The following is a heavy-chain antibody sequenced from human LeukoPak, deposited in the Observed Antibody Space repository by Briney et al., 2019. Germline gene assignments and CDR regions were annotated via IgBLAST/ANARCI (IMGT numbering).Heavy chain of an antibody. V-gene: IGHV4-39*07. J-gene: IGHJ3*02. CDR3: VNEFSDDSSGYSAFDI. D-gene: IGHD3-22*01. CDR2: IYYSGST. CDR1: GGSISSSSYY. Sequence: SETLSLTCTVSGGSISSSSYYWGWIRQPPGKGLEWIGSIYYSGSTYYNPSLKSRVTISVDTSKNQFSLKLSSVTAADTAVYYCVNEFSDDSSGYSAFDIWGQGTMVTVSS.